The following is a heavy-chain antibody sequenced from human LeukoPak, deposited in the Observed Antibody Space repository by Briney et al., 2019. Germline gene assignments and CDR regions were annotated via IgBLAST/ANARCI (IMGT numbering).Heavy chain of an antibody. J-gene: IGHJ1*01. CDR3: ARAPSEIGGYYPEYFRH. CDR2: IKSDGST. CDR1: GFTFSSYA. D-gene: IGHD3-22*01. V-gene: IGHV3-74*01. Sequence: GGSLRLSCAASGFTFSSYAMSWVRQAPGKGLVWVSRIKSDGSTNYADSVKGRFTISRDNAKNTVSLQMNSLRAEDTGVYFCARAPSEIGGYYPEYFRHWGQGTLVTVSS.